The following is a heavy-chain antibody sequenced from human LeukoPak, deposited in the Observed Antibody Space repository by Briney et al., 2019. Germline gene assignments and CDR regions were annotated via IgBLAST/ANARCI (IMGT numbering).Heavy chain of an antibody. D-gene: IGHD3-9*01. CDR1: GFTFTTYW. CDR2: ISGSGGST. V-gene: IGHV3-23*01. J-gene: IGHJ4*02. CDR3: AKLPQAGYDILTGYHLFDY. Sequence: TGGSLRLSCAASGFTFTTYWMHWVRQAPGKGLEWVSAISGSGGSTYYADSVKGRFTISRDNSKNTLYLQMNSLRAEDTAVYYCAKLPQAGYDILTGYHLFDYWGKGTLVTVSS.